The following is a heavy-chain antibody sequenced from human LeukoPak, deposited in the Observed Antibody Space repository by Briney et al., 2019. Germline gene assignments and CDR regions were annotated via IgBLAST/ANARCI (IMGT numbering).Heavy chain of an antibody. Sequence: SETLSLTCAVYGGSFSGYYWSWIRQSPGKGLEWIGEINHSGSTNYNPSLKSRVTISVDTSKNQFSLKLSSVTAADTAVYYCARGDLAATTSSYYYYYMDVWGKGTTVTVSS. CDR1: GGSFSGYY. CDR3: ARGDLAATTSSYYYYYMDV. V-gene: IGHV4-34*01. D-gene: IGHD5-12*01. CDR2: INHSGST. J-gene: IGHJ6*03.